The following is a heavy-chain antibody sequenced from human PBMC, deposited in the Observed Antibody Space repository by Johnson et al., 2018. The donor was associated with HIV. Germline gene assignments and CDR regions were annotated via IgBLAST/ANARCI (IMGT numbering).Heavy chain of an antibody. Sequence: VQLVESGGGLVQPGRSLRLSCAASGFTFDDYAMHWVRQAPGKGLEWVSGISWNSGSIGYADSVKGRFTISRDNAKYSLYLQMNSLRAEDTALYYCAKATTWGEPPGIWGQGTMVTVSS. J-gene: IGHJ3*02. CDR3: AKATTWGEPPGI. CDR1: GFTFDDYA. V-gene: IGHV3-9*01. D-gene: IGHD3-16*01. CDR2: ISWNSGSI.